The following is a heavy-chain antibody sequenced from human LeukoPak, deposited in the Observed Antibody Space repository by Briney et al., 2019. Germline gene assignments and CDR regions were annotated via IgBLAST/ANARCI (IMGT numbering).Heavy chain of an antibody. CDR1: GYSFTSYW. CDR3: ARHGRVVVAASNY. Sequence: GESLKISCKGSGYSFTSYWIGWVRQMPGKGLEWMGIIYPGDSDTRYSPSFQGQVTISADKSISTAYLQWSSLKASGTAMYYCARHGRVVVAASNYWGQGTLVTVSS. V-gene: IGHV5-51*01. J-gene: IGHJ4*02. D-gene: IGHD2-15*01. CDR2: IYPGDSDT.